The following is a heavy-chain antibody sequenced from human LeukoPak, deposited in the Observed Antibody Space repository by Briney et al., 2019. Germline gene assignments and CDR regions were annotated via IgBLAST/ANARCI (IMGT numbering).Heavy chain of an antibody. V-gene: IGHV3-48*01. CDR2: ITSSSSTI. J-gene: IGHJ6*02. CDR3: ARPLSIGFLEWLRGMDV. D-gene: IGHD3-3*02. CDR1: GFTFSNYA. Sequence: GGSLRLSCAASGFTFSNYAMTWVRQAPGKGLEWVSYITSSSSTIYYADSVRGRFTISRDNGKNSLYLQMNSLRAEDTAVYYCARPLSIGFLEWLRGMDVWGQGTTVTVSS.